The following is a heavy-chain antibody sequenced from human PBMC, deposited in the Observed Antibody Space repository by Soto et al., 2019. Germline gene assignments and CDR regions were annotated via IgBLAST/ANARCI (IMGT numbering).Heavy chain of an antibody. CDR1: GGSISSYY. D-gene: IGHD3-10*01. V-gene: IGHV4-59*01. CDR3: ARLHLCFGAGFWFDP. J-gene: IGHJ5*02. Sequence: SETLSLTCTVSGGSISSYYWSWIRQPPGKGLEWIGYIYYSGSTNYNPSLKSRVTISVDTSKNQFSLKLSSVTAADTAVYYCARLHLCFGAGFWFDPWGQGNLVTVSS. CDR2: IYYSGST.